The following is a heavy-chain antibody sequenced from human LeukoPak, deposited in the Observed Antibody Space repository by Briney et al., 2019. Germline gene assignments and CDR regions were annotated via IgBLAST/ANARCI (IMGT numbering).Heavy chain of an antibody. CDR2: IKQDGSEK. Sequence: GGSLRLSCAASGFTFSSYWMSWVRQAPGKGLEWVANIKQDGSEKYYVDSVKGRFTISRDNAKNSLSLQMNSLRAEDTAVYYCARDLSQLLYLGVIYYHYYMDVWGKGTTVTVSS. CDR3: ARDLSQLLYLGVIYYHYYMDV. CDR1: GFTFSSYW. D-gene: IGHD2-2*02. J-gene: IGHJ6*03. V-gene: IGHV3-7*01.